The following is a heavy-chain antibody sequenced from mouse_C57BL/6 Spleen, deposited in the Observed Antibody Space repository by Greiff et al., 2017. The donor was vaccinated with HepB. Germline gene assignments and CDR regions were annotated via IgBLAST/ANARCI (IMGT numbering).Heavy chain of an antibody. Sequence: EVQLQQSGPELVKPGASVKISCKASGYTFTDYYMNWVKQSHGKSLEWIGDINPNNGGTSYNQKFKGKATLTVDKSSSTAYMELRSLTSEDSAVYYCAKRLYYYGSSSFAYLGQGTLVTVSA. J-gene: IGHJ3*01. D-gene: IGHD1-1*01. V-gene: IGHV1-26*01. CDR2: INPNNGGT. CDR3: AKRLYYYGSSSFAY. CDR1: GYTFTDYY.